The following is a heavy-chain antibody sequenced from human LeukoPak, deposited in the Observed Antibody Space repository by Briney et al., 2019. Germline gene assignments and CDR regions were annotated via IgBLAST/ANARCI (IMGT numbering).Heavy chain of an antibody. CDR2: IRYDGSNK. J-gene: IGHJ4*02. V-gene: IGHV3-30*02. D-gene: IGHD3-22*01. Sequence: GGSLRLSCAASGFTFSSYGMHWVRQAPGKGLEWVAIIRYDGSNKYYADSVKGRFTISRDNSKNTLYLQMNSLRAEDTAVYYCAREYYYDSSGSIDYWGQGTLVTVSS. CDR1: GFTFSSYG. CDR3: AREYYYDSSGSIDY.